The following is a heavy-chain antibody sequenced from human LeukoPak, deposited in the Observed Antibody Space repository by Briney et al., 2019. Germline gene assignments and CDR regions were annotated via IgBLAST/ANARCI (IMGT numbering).Heavy chain of an antibody. Sequence: GSSVKVSCKASGGTFSSYGISWVRQAPGQGLEWMGWISAYNGNTNYAQKLQGRVTMTTDTSTSTAYMELRSLRSDDTAVYYCVRDDFWSEYGMDVWGQGTTVTVSS. D-gene: IGHD3-3*01. CDR3: VRDDFWSEYGMDV. V-gene: IGHV1-18*01. CDR2: ISAYNGNT. CDR1: GGTFSSYG. J-gene: IGHJ6*02.